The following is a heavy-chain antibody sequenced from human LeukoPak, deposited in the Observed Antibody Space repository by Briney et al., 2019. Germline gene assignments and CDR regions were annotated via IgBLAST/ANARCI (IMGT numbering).Heavy chain of an antibody. Sequence: SETLSLTCTVSGGSISTYYWSWIRQPPGKGLVWMWDINYSRSTNYNPSLKSRVTISVDTSKNQFSLKLSSVTAADTAVYYCASQRGGYYYYYMDVWGKGTTVTVSS. V-gene: IGHV4-59*01. CDR3: ASQRGGYYYYYMDV. D-gene: IGHD3-16*01. CDR2: INYSRST. CDR1: GGSISTYY. J-gene: IGHJ6*03.